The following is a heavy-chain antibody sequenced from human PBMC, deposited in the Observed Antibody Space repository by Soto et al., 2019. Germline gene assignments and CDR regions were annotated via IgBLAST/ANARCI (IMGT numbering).Heavy chain of an antibody. CDR3: ARSQGGSSSLDIYYYYYYGMDV. CDR1: GGTFSTYA. CDR2: VIPIFGTP. V-gene: IGHV1-69*01. J-gene: IGHJ6*02. Sequence: QVQLVQSGAEVKKPGSSVKVSCKAPGGTFSTYAISWVRQAPGQGLEWMGGVIPIFGTPKYAQKLQGRVTITADECTSTGYMELRSLRSVDTAVYYCARSQGGSSSLDIYYYYYYGMDVWGQGTTVTVSS. D-gene: IGHD2-15*01.